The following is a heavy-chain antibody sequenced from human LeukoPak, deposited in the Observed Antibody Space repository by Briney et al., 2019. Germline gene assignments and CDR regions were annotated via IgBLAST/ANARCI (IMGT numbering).Heavy chain of an antibody. CDR2: IYYSGST. V-gene: IGHV4-59*01. D-gene: IGHD3-16*01. J-gene: IGHJ4*02. Sequence: SETLSLTCTVSGGSISSYYWSWLRQPPGKGLEWIGYIYYSGSTNYNPSLKSRVTISVDTSKNQFSLKLSSVTAADTAVYYCASGQITFDYWGQGTLVTVSS. CDR1: GGSISSYY. CDR3: ASGQITFDY.